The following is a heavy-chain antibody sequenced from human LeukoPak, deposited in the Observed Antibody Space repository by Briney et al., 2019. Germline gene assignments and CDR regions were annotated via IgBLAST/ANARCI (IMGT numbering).Heavy chain of an antibody. CDR2: ITGSSSYI. J-gene: IGHJ4*02. D-gene: IGHD3-16*02. CDR3: ARVLGSSEDYVWGSYRF. CDR1: GFTFRSYS. V-gene: IGHV3-21*01. Sequence: GGSLRLSFAASGFTFRSYSMNWVRQAPGKGLEWVSSITGSSSYIYYADSVKGRFTISRDNAKNSLYLQMSSLRAEDTAVYYCARVLGSSEDYVWGSYRFWGQGTLVTVSS.